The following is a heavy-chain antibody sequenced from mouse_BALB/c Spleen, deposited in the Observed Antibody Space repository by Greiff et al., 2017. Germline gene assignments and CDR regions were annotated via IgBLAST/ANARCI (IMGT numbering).Heavy chain of an antibody. V-gene: IGHV5-4*02. J-gene: IGHJ3*01. D-gene: IGHD1-1*01. CDR2: ISDGGSYT. Sequence: EVMLVESGGGLVKPGGSLKLSCAASGFTFSEYYMYWVRQTPEKRLEWVATISDGGSYTYYPDSVKGRFTISRDNAKNNLYLQMSSLKSEDTAMYYCARNYYYGSSYEGFAYWGQGTLVTVSA. CDR3: ARNYYYGSSYEGFAY. CDR1: GFTFSEYY.